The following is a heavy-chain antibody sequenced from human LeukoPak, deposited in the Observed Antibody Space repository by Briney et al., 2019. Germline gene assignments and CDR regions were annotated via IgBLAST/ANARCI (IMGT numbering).Heavy chain of an antibody. CDR1: GFTFSSYW. Sequence: GGSLRLSCAASGFTFSSYWMSWVRQAPGKGLEWVANIKQDGSEKYYVDSVKGRFTISRDNAKNSLYLQMNSLRAEDTAVYYCARDRAVVPAAIFYYYYGMDVWGQGTTVTVSS. CDR2: IKQDGSEK. J-gene: IGHJ6*02. D-gene: IGHD2-2*01. V-gene: IGHV3-7*01. CDR3: ARDRAVVPAAIFYYYYGMDV.